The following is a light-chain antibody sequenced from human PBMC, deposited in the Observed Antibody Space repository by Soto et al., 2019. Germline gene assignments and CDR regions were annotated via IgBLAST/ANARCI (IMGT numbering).Light chain of an antibody. J-gene: IGKJ1*01. V-gene: IGKV3-20*01. CDR1: QSVISNY. CDR2: GAS. CDR3: QHYVNSPLT. Sequence: EIVLTQSPGTLSLSPGERATLSCRASQSVISNYLAWYQQKPGQPPSLLIYGASIRATGVPDRFSGSGSGTDFSLTINRLEPEDFAVYFCQHYVNSPLTFGQGTKVEVK.